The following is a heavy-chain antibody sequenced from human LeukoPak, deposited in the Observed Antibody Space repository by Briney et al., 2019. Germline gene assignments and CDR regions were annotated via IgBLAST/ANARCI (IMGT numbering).Heavy chain of an antibody. CDR3: ARAWGSSYYFDY. Sequence: SETLSLTCAVYGGSFSGYYWSWIRQPPGKGLEWIGSIYHSGSTYYNPSLKSRVTISVDTSKNQFSLKLSSVTAADTAVYYCARAWGSSYYFDYWGQGTLVTVSS. CDR1: GGSFSGYY. J-gene: IGHJ4*02. CDR2: IYHSGST. V-gene: IGHV4-34*01. D-gene: IGHD6-6*01.